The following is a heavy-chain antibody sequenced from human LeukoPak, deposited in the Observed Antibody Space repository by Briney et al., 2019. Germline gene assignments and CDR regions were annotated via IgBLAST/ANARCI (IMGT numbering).Heavy chain of an antibody. J-gene: IGHJ4*02. Sequence: GRSLRLSCAASGFTFSSYAMHWVRQAPGKGLEWVAVISYDGSNKYYADSVKGRFTISRDNSKNTLYLQMNSLRAEDTAVYYCAREAPVTTYSLFDYWGQGTLVTVSS. CDR3: AREAPVTTYSLFDY. CDR2: ISYDGSNK. D-gene: IGHD4-17*01. V-gene: IGHV3-30-3*01. CDR1: GFTFSSYA.